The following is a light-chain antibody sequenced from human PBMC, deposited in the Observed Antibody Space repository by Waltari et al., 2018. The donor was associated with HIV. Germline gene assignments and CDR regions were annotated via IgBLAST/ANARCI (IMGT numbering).Light chain of an antibody. Sequence: QTVVTQETSLSVSPGGTVTLTCGLMSGSVSTSYYPSWYQVTPGQTPRTLIYETSTRSSGVPDRVSGSIVGNKAALTITGAQTDDDSIYYCLLYGGSGILVFGGGTKVTVL. CDR2: ETS. CDR3: LLYGGSGILV. J-gene: IGLJ2*01. V-gene: IGLV8-61*01. CDR1: SGSVSTSYY.